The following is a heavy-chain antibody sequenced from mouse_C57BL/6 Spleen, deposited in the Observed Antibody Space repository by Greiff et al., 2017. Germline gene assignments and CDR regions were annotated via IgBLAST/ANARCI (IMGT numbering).Heavy chain of an antibody. CDR2: IYPGSGST. V-gene: IGHV1-55*01. CDR3: ARRGLWAMDY. D-gene: IGHD1-1*02. Sequence: VQLQESGAELVKPGASVKMSCKASGYTFTSYWITWVKQRPGQGLEWIGDIYPGSGSTNYNEKFKSKATLTVDTSSSTAYMQLSSLTSEDSAVYYCARRGLWAMDYWGQGTSVTVSS. CDR1: GYTFTSYW. J-gene: IGHJ4*01.